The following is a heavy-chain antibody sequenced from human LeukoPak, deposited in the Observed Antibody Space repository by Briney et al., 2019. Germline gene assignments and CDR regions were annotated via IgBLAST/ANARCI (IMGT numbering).Heavy chain of an antibody. V-gene: IGHV4-38-2*02. CDR3: ARHRGDYSNSYYYYYMDV. D-gene: IGHD4-11*01. CDR2: IYHSGST. Sequence: PSETLSLTCTVSGYSISSGYYWGWIRQPPGKGLEWIGSIYHSGSTNYNPSLKSRVTISVDTSKNQFSLKLSSVTAADTAVYYYARHRGDYSNSYYYYYMDVWGKGTTVTVSS. J-gene: IGHJ6*03. CDR1: GYSISSGYY.